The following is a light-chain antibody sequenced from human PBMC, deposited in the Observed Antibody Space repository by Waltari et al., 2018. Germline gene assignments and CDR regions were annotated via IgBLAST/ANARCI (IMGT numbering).Light chain of an antibody. CDR1: QSVLYSSNNKNY. V-gene: IGKV4-1*01. CDR2: WAS. J-gene: IGKJ5*01. CDR3: HHYYIPPLT. Sequence: DIVMTQSPDSLAVSLGERATINCKSSQSVLYSSNNKNYLAWYQQKPGQAPKLLIYWASTPESGVPDRFSGSGSGTDFTLTISSLHAEDVAVYYCHHYYIPPLTFGQGTRLEIK.